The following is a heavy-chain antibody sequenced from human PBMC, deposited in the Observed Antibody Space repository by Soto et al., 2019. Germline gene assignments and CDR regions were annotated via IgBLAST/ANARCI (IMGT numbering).Heavy chain of an antibody. CDR1: GFTFDDYA. CDR2: ISWNSGSI. J-gene: IGHJ5*02. CDR3: AKGGDLVARDPTYQSWFDP. Sequence: GGSLRLSCAASGFTFDDYAMHWVRQAPGKGLEWVSGISWNSGSIGYADSVKGRFTISRDNAKNSLYLQMNSLRAEDPALYYCAKGGDLVARDPTYQSWFDPWGQGTLVTVSS. D-gene: IGHD5-12*01. V-gene: IGHV3-9*01.